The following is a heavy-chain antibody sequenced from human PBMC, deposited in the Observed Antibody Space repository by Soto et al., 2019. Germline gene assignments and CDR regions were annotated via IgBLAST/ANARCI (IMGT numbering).Heavy chain of an antibody. Sequence: PGGSLRLSCAASGFTFSNAWMSWVRQAPGKGLEWVAVIWYDGSNKYYADSVKGRFTISRDNSKNTLYLQMNSLRAEDTAVYYCARGLLYSYGYLYYYYYGMDVWGQGTTVTVSS. CDR1: GFTFSNAW. D-gene: IGHD5-18*01. V-gene: IGHV3-33*08. CDR3: ARGLLYSYGYLYYYYYGMDV. CDR2: IWYDGSNK. J-gene: IGHJ6*02.